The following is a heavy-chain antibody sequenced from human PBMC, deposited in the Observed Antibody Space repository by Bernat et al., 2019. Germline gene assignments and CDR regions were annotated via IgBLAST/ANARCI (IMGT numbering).Heavy chain of an antibody. CDR2: ISYDGSNI. V-gene: IGHV3-30*18. CDR1: GFTFSSYG. J-gene: IGHJ4*02. Sequence: QVQLVESGGGVVQPGRSLRLSCAASGFTFSSYGMHWVRQAPGKGLEWVAVISYDGSNIYYADSVKGRFTISRDNSKNTLYLQMNSLRAEDTAVYYCAKLYSSGSSVDYWGQGTLVTVSS. CDR3: AKLYSSGSSVDY. D-gene: IGHD6-19*01.